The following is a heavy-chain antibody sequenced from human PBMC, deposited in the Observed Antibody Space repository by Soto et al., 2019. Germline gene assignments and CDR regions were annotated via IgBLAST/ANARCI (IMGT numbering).Heavy chain of an antibody. CDR2: ISSSSSYI. CDR1: GFTFSSYS. D-gene: IGHD1-26*01. Sequence: ETLSLSCAASGFTFSSYSMNWVRQAPGKGLEWVSSISSSSSYIYYADSVKGRFTISRDTSNGIAYLQMNSLNIEDSAVYYCSGAESPDTAYFSLYWGQGTPVTVSS. J-gene: IGHJ4*02. V-gene: IGHV3-21*03. CDR3: SGAESPDTAYFSLY.